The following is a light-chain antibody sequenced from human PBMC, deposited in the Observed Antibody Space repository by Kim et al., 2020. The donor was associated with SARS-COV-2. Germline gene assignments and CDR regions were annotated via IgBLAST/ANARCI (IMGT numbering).Light chain of an antibody. J-gene: IGLJ2*01. CDR3: QVWDSSSDHRVV. Sequence: PGKTARVSCGGNSIGSKGVHWYQKRPGQAPVLVIYCDSDRPSGIPERFSGSNSGNTATLTISRVEAGDEADYYCQVWDSSSDHRVVFGGGTQLTVL. CDR2: CDS. CDR1: SIGSKG. V-gene: IGLV3-21*04.